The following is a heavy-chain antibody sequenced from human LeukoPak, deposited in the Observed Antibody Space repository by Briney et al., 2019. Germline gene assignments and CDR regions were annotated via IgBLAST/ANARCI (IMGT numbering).Heavy chain of an antibody. CDR1: GFTFKNAW. CDR2: IQYDGSNE. V-gene: IGHV3-30*02. Sequence: PGGSLRLSCEASGFTFKNAWMIWVRQAPGKGLEWVAYIQYDGSNEQYAHSVKGRFRISRDSSKNILYLQMNSLRAEDTAVYYCAKDRCSNGIGCYYYYMDVWGKGTTVTISS. D-gene: IGHD2-8*01. J-gene: IGHJ6*03. CDR3: AKDRCSNGIGCYYYYMDV.